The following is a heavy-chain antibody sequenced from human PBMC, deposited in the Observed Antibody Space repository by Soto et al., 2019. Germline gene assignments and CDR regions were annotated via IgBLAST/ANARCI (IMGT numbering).Heavy chain of an antibody. CDR2: INAGNGNT. CDR1: GYTFTSYA. CDR3: ARSIVVVTALDY. J-gene: IGHJ4*02. D-gene: IGHD2-21*02. Sequence: QVQLVQSGAEEKKPGASVKVSCKASGYTFTSYAMHWVRQAPGQRLEWMGWINAGNGNTKYSQKFQGRVTITRDTSESTAYMALSSLRSEDTAVYYCARSIVVVTALDYWGPGTLVTVSS. V-gene: IGHV1-3*05.